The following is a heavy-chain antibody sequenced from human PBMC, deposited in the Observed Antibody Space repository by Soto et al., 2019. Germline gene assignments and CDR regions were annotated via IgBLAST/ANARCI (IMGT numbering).Heavy chain of an antibody. CDR2: ISYDGNNK. D-gene: IGHD2-15*01. J-gene: IGHJ6*01. CDR3: ARAGCDGGSCYTLVGPGYGMDV. CDR1: GFPFSSYA. Sequence: QVQLVESGGGVVQPGRSLRLSCAASGFPFSSYAMYWVRQAPGKGLEWVAVISYDGNNKYYADSVQGRFTISRDNSKNTLYLQMTSLRAEETAVYYCARAGCDGGSCYTLVGPGYGMDVW. V-gene: IGHV3-30-3*01.